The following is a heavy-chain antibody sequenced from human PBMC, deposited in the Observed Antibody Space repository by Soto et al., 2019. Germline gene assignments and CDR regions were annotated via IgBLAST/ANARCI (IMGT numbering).Heavy chain of an antibody. CDR2: ISAYNGKT. J-gene: IGHJ6*02. CDR1: GYTFTSYG. V-gene: IGHV1-18*01. CDR3: ARDQHLSFSDNNCKYYYGMDV. D-gene: IGHD1-20*01. Sequence: ASVKVSCKASGYTFTSYGISWVRQAPGQGLEWMGWISAYNGKTNYAQKLQGRVTMTTDESTSTAYMEHSSLRSDDTAVYYCARDQHLSFSDNNCKYYYGMDVWGQGTTVTVSS.